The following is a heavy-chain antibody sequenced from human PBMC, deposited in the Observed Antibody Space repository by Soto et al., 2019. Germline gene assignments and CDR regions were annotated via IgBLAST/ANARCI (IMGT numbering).Heavy chain of an antibody. CDR2: IFSNDEK. CDR3: ARILTGTGGYYYYYMDV. J-gene: IGHJ6*03. CDR1: GFSLSNARMG. D-gene: IGHD1-20*01. Sequence: QVTLKESGPVLVKPTETLTLTCTVSGFSLSNARMGVSWIRQPPGKALEWLAHIFSNDEKSYSTSLKIRLTISKDTSKSQVVLTMTNMDPVDTATYYCARILTGTGGYYYYYMDVWGKGTTVTVSS. V-gene: IGHV2-26*01.